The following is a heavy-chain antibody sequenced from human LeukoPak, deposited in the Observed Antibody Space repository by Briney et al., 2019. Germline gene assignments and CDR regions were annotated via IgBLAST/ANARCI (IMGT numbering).Heavy chain of an antibody. CDR3: ARRLGLRWLVSAFDY. D-gene: IGHD4-23*01. CDR2: INHSGST. CDR1: GGSFSGYY. Sequence: KASETLSLTCAVYGGSFSGYYWSWIRQPPGKGLEWIGEINHSGSTNYNPSLKSRVTISVDTSKNQFSLKLSSVTAADTAVYYCARRLGLRWLVSAFDYWGQGTLVTVSS. V-gene: IGHV4-34*01. J-gene: IGHJ4*02.